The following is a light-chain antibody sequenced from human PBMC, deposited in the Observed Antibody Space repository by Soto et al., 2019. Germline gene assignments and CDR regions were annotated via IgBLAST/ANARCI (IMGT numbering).Light chain of an antibody. CDR1: SSDVGGYNY. V-gene: IGLV2-8*01. CDR3: SSYAGSNKRVV. Sequence: QSALTQPPSASGSPGQSVTISCTGTSSDVGGYNYVSWYQQHPGKAPKLMIYEVSKRPSGVPDRFSGSKSGNTASLTVSGLQAEDEADYYCSSYAGSNKRVVFCGGTKVTVL. J-gene: IGLJ2*01. CDR2: EVS.